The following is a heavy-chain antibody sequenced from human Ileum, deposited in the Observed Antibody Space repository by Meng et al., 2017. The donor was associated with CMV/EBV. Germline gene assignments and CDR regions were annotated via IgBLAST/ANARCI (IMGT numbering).Heavy chain of an antibody. V-gene: IGHV1-2*02. D-gene: IGHD4-17*01. Sequence: VQLVQSGAEVKKPGASVKVSCKASGYTFVGYYIHWIRQAPGQGFEWMGWINPNTGDTDYAQKFRDRVTMTRDTSISTVFTDLNWLKSDDTAVYYCARGPSNGDFDYWGQGTLVTVSS. CDR2: INPNTGDT. CDR3: ARGPSNGDFDY. J-gene: IGHJ4*02. CDR1: GYTFVGYY.